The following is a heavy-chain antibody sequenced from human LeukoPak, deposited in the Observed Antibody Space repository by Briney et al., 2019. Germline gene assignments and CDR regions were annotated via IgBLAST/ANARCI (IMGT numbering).Heavy chain of an antibody. V-gene: IGHV1-2*06. J-gene: IGHJ4*02. Sequence: ASVKVSCKASGVSFTGYFMHWVRQAPGQGPECIGRIDPNSGGTNYALKFQGRVTMTRDTPITTAYMDLSRLRSDDTAVYYCARGPHDTAYYFDQWGQGTLVTVSS. CDR3: ARGPHDTAYYFDQ. CDR1: GVSFTGYF. D-gene: IGHD5-18*01. CDR2: IDPNSGGT.